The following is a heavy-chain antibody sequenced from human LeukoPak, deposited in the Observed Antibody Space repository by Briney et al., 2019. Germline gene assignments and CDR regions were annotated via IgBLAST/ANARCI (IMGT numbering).Heavy chain of an antibody. CDR3: ARGVGYCSSTSGYWWFDS. J-gene: IGHJ5*01. V-gene: IGHV3-74*01. D-gene: IGHD2-2*01. CDR2: INSDESRT. CDR1: GFTFSSYW. Sequence: GESLRLSCAASGFTFSSYWMHWVRQTPAKGLVWVSRINSDESRTRYADSVKGRFTISRDNAKNTLYLQMNSLRAEDTAVYYCARGVGYCSSTSGYWWFDSWGQGTLVTVSS.